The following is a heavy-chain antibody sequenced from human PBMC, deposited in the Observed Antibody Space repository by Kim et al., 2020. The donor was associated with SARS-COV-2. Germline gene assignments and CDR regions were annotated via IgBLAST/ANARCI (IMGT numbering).Heavy chain of an antibody. D-gene: IGHD5-18*01. V-gene: IGHV3-66*02. CDR1: GFTVSSNY. CDR3: ARDHMGVDTAMDPIWNHYYYYGMDV. CDR2: IYSGGST. J-gene: IGHJ6*02. Sequence: GGSLRLSCAASGFTVSSNYMSWVRQAPGKGLEWVSVIYSGGSTYYADSVKGRFTISRDNSKNTLYLQMNSLRAEDTAVYYCARDHMGVDTAMDPIWNHYYYYGMDVWGQGTTVTVSS.